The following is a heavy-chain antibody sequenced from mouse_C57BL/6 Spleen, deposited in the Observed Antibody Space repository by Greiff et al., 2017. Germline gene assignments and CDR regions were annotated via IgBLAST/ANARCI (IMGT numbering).Heavy chain of an antibody. CDR3: ARSGLGQYFDY. CDR1: GYAFSSSW. Sequence: QVHVKQSGPELVKPGASVKISCKASGYAFSSSWMNWVKQRPGKGLEWIGRIYPGDGDTNYNGKFKGKATLTADKSSSTAYMQLSSLTSEDSAVYFCARSGLGQYFDYWGQGTTLTVSS. D-gene: IGHD4-1*01. CDR2: IYPGDGDT. J-gene: IGHJ2*01. V-gene: IGHV1-82*01.